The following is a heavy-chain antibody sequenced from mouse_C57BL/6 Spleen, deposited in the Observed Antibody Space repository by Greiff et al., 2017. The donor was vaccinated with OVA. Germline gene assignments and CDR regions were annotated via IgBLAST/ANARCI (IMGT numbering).Heavy chain of an antibody. J-gene: IGHJ1*03. CDR3: ARADYDYDYWYFDV. Sequence: DVQLQESGPGLVKPSQSLSLTCSVTGYSITSGYYWNWIRQFPGNKLEWMGYISYDGSNNYNPSLKNRISITRDTSKNQFFLTLNSVTTEDTATYYCARADYDYDYWYFDVWGTGTTVTVSS. CDR1: GYSITSGYY. CDR2: ISYDGSN. V-gene: IGHV3-6*01. D-gene: IGHD2-4*01.